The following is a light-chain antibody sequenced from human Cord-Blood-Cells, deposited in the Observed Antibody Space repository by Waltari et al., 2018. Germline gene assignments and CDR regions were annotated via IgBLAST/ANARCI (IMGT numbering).Light chain of an antibody. CDR2: LNSDGSH. CDR3: QTWGTGIVV. J-gene: IGLJ2*01. CDR1: CGHTSYA. Sequence: QLVLPQPPSSSASLRASVRLTCSLCCGHTSYAIAWHRQQPEKGRRYLMKLNSDGSHSKGDGIPDRFSGSSSGAERYHTISSLQSEDEADYYCQTWGTGIVVFGGGTKLTVL. V-gene: IGLV4-69*01.